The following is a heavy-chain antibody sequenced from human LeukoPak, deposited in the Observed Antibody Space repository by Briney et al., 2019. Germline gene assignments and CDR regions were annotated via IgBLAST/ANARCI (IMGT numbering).Heavy chain of an antibody. CDR1: GFTFSSYA. CDR3: AKGHVSSGWFFDY. Sequence: GGSLRLSCAASGFTFSSYAMSWVRQAPGKGLEWVSAISGSGGSTYYADSVKGWFTISRDNSKNTLYLQMNSLRAEDTAVYYCAKGHVSSGWFFDYWGQGTLVTVSS. J-gene: IGHJ4*02. V-gene: IGHV3-23*01. D-gene: IGHD6-19*01. CDR2: ISGSGGST.